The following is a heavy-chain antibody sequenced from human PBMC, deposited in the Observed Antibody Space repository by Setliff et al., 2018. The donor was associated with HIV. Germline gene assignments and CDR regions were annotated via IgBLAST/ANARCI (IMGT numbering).Heavy chain of an antibody. Sequence: SETLSLTCSVSGDSISSGSYFWGWIRQTPGKGLEWIGNIYYTAFAYYNPSLKSRVTISLDTSKTHFFLNLTPVTDADTAVYFCTREGRGDPAMATTRIDYWGQGKLVTVSS. CDR2: IYYTAFA. J-gene: IGHJ4*02. CDR1: GDSISSGSYF. V-gene: IGHV4-39*02. CDR3: TREGRGDPAMATTRIDY. D-gene: IGHD1-1*01.